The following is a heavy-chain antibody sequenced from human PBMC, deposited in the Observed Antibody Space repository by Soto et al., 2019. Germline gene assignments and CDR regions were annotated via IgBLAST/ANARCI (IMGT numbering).Heavy chain of an antibody. V-gene: IGHV3-74*01. CDR2: INSDGSTT. J-gene: IGHJ5*02. D-gene: IGHD4-17*01. CDR3: ARDISTDWFDP. CDR1: GFTFSSHW. Sequence: GGSLTLSCPVSGFTFSSHWMHCVRQAPGKGLVWVSRINSDGSTTNYEDSVRGRFTISRDNANNTLYLQLNSLRAEDTAVYYCARDISTDWFDPWGQGTLVTVSS.